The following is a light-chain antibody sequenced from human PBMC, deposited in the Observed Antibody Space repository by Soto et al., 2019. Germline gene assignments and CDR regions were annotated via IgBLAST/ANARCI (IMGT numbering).Light chain of an antibody. CDR2: EVS. CDR3: NSYASGNARV. CDR1: SSDIGDYDY. V-gene: IGLV2-14*01. Sequence: QSALTQPASVSGSPGQSITISCTGTSSDIGDYDYVSWYQQHPGKAPKLLISEVSNRPSGVSNRFSGSKSGNTASLTISGLQAEDEADYYCNSYASGNARVFGTGTKAHRP. J-gene: IGLJ1*01.